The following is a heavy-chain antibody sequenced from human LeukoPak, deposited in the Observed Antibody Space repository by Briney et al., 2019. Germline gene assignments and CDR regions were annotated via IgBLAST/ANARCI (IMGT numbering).Heavy chain of an antibody. CDR1: GFTFSSYG. Sequence: GGSLRLSCAASGFTFSSYGMHWVRQAPGKGLEWVAFIRYDGSNKYYADSVKGRFTISRDNSKNTLYLQMNSLRAEDTAVYYCAKGYYYYDSSGYALDYWGQGTLVTVSS. CDR3: AKGYYYYDSSGYALDY. V-gene: IGHV3-30*02. CDR2: IRYDGSNK. D-gene: IGHD3-22*01. J-gene: IGHJ4*02.